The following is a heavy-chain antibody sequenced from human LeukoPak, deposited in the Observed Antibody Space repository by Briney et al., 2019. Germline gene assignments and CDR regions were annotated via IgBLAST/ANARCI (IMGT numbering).Heavy chain of an antibody. J-gene: IGHJ3*02. V-gene: IGHV3-48*03. CDR3: ARDTHFYGSGSPAFDI. CDR1: GFTFSSYE. Sequence: PGGSLRLSCAASGFTFSSYEMNWVRRAPGKGLEWVSYISSSGSTIYYADSVKGRFTISRDNAKNSLYLQMNSLRAEDTAVYYCARDTHFYGSGSPAFDIWGQGTMVTVSS. D-gene: IGHD3-10*01. CDR2: ISSSGSTI.